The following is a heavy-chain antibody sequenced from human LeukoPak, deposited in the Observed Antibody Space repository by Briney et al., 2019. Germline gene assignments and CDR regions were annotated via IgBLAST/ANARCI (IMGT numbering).Heavy chain of an antibody. CDR2: INLNSGDT. D-gene: IGHD6-13*01. J-gene: IGHJ4*02. Sequence: ASVKVSCTASGYTFTAYYMHWVRQAPGQGLEWMGWINLNSGDTYYEQKFQGRVTMTRDTSISTAYMEVSRLSSDDSAVYYCARYMAAAGTFDYWGQGTLVTVSS. CDR3: ARYMAAAGTFDY. V-gene: IGHV1-2*02. CDR1: GYTFTAYY.